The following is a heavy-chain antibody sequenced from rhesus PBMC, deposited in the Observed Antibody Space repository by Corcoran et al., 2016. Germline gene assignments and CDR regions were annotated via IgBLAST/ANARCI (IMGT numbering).Heavy chain of an antibody. V-gene: IGHV3-30*02. CDR3: TAPSGTHFDY. J-gene: IGHJ4*01. Sequence: EVQLVESGAGLVQPGGSLRLSCAASGFTFSKSWMSWVRQAPGKGLELVGRIKRKTSGETAGYAASGKGRFTISRGESKNTLYLQMKGLKTEDTAVYYCTAPSGTHFDYWGQGVLVTVSS. CDR2: IKRKTSGETA. D-gene: IGHD6-25*01. CDR1: GFTFSKSW.